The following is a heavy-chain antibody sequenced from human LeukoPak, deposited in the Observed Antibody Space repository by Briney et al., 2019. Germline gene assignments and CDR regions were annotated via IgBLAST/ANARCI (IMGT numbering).Heavy chain of an antibody. V-gene: IGHV3-20*04. CDR1: GLTFDDYG. CDR2: INWNGGTT. D-gene: IGHD1-26*01. Sequence: GGSLRLSCVASGLTFDDYGMSWVRRAPGKGLEWVSGINWNGGTTTYADSVKGRFTISRDNAKNSLYLQMNSLRVEDTAFYYCARNSGANVYTYSFQYWGRGTLVTVSS. J-gene: IGHJ4*02. CDR3: ARNSGANVYTYSFQY.